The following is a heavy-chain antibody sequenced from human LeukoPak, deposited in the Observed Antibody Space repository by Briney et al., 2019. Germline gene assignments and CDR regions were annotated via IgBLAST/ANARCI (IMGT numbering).Heavy chain of an antibody. CDR1: GGSISSGAYS. Sequence: PSETLSLTCTVSGGSISSGAYSWSWIRQPPGKGLEWIGEINHSGSTNYNPSLKSRVTISVDTSKNQFSLKLSSVTAADTAVYYCARGRRHIVVVTAIPRAFDYWGQGTLVTVSS. D-gene: IGHD2-21*02. J-gene: IGHJ4*02. CDR3: ARGRRHIVVVTAIPRAFDY. CDR2: INHSGST. V-gene: IGHV4-39*07.